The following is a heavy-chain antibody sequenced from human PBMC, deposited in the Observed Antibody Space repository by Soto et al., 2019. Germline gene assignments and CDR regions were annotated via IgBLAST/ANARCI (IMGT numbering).Heavy chain of an antibody. D-gene: IGHD2-2*01. CDR1: GYSFTKYG. Sequence: QVQLVQSGTEVKKPGASVKVYCKTSGYSFTKYGLHWVRQAPGQRLEWLGWINPGNGDTKYSQKFQGRVTITRDTSATTAYMELSILRSEDSALFYCARTDCSSTSCYNYYYYGMDVWCQGTTVTVSS. V-gene: IGHV1-3*01. CDR2: INPGNGDT. J-gene: IGHJ6*02. CDR3: ARTDCSSTSCYNYYYYGMDV.